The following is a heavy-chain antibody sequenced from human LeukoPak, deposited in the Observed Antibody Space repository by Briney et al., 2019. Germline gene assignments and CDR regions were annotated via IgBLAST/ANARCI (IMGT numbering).Heavy chain of an antibody. CDR1: GGSISSYY. D-gene: IGHD5-18*01. V-gene: IGHV4-4*07. CDR3: ARAMIGYTFGPFDY. Sequence: SETLSLTCTVSGGSISSYYWSWIRQPAGKGLEWIGRIYTSGSTNYNPSLKSRVTISVDKSKNQFSLELSSVTAADTAAYYCARAMIGYTFGPFDYWGQGTLVTVSS. J-gene: IGHJ4*02. CDR2: IYTSGST.